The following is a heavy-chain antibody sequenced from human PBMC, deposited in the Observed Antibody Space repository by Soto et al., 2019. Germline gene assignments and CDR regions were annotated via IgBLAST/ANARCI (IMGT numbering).Heavy chain of an antibody. CDR2: ISTSGGTT. J-gene: IGHJ4*02. CDR3: ANSPRAVAGTTYYFDY. CDR1: GFTFSSYA. V-gene: IGHV3-23*01. D-gene: IGHD6-19*01. Sequence: GGSLRLSCAASGFTFSSYAMSWVRQAPGKGLEWVSAISTSGGTTYYADSVKGRFTISRDNSKNTLYLQMNGLRAEDTAVYYCANSPRAVAGTTYYFDYWGQRTLVTVSS.